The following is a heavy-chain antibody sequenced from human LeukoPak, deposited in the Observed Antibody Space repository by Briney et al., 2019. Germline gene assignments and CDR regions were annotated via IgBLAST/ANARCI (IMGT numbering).Heavy chain of an antibody. J-gene: IGHJ3*02. CDR1: GGTFSSYA. D-gene: IGHD1-26*01. Sequence: ASVKVSCKASGGTFSSYAISWVRQAPGQGLEWMGRIIPIFGTANYAQKFQGRVTITTDGSTSTAYMELSSLRSEDTAVYYCAREVPELNNAFDIWGQGTMVTVSS. V-gene: IGHV1-69*05. CDR2: IIPIFGTA. CDR3: AREVPELNNAFDI.